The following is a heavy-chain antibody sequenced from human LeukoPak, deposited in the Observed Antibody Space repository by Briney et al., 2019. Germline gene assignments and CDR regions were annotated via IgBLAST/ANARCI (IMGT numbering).Heavy chain of an antibody. D-gene: IGHD6-13*01. Sequence: SETLSLTCTVSGGSISSYYWSWIRQPPGKGMEWIGYIYYSGTTNYNPSLKSRVTISVDTSKNQFSLKLSSVTAADTAVYYCARGVYIAAAQYGYWGQGTLVTVSS. V-gene: IGHV4-59*01. J-gene: IGHJ4*02. CDR1: GGSISSYY. CDR3: ARGVYIAAAQYGY. CDR2: IYYSGTT.